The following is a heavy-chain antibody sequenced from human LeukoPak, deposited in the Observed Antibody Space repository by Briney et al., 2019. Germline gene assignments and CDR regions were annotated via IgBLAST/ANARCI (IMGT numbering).Heavy chain of an antibody. J-gene: IGHJ6*02. CDR3: ARDYIVVVVPAGYGMDV. Sequence: GGSLRLFCCASGFPFNSYALRWVRQAPGKGVEWVSAFSGSGGSTYYADSVKGRFTISRDNSKNTLYLQMNSLRAEDTAVYYCARDYIVVVVPAGYGMDVWGQGTTVTVSS. D-gene: IGHD2-15*01. CDR1: GFPFNSYA. V-gene: IGHV3-23*01. CDR2: FSGSGGST.